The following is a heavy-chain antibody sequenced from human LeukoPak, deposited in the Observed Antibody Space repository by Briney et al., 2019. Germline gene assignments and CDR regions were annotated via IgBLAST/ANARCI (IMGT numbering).Heavy chain of an antibody. D-gene: IGHD3-10*01. Sequence: PSETLSLTCSVSGYSISSGYYWGWIRQPPGKGLEWIGVVYRTGDAYYNPSLKSRVTISIDTSKNQFSLNLTSVTAADTAVYFCAKARGYGSSYFEYWGQGILVPVSS. V-gene: IGHV4-38-2*02. CDR2: VYRTGDA. J-gene: IGHJ4*02. CDR3: AKARGYGSSYFEY. CDR1: GYSISSGYY.